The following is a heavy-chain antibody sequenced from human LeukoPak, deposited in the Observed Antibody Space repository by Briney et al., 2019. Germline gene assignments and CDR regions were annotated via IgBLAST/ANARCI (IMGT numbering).Heavy chain of an antibody. CDR3: ARDRGDSSGYFSY. D-gene: IGHD3-22*01. CDR2: IYYSGST. J-gene: IGHJ4*02. Sequence: SETLSLTCTVSGGSVSSGSYYWSWIRQPPGKGLEWIGYIYYSGSTNYNPSLKSRVTISVDTSKNQFSLKLSSVTAADTAVYYCARDRGDSSGYFSYRGQGTLVTVSS. CDR1: GGSVSSGSYY. V-gene: IGHV4-61*01.